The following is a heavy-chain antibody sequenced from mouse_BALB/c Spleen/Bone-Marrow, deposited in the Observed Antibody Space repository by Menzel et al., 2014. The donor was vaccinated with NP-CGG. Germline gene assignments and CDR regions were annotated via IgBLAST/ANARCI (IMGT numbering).Heavy chain of an antibody. CDR3: TRKGALITRYYAMDY. J-gene: IGHJ4*01. CDR1: GFTFSSFG. CDR2: ISSGSSTI. D-gene: IGHD2-4*01. Sequence: VQLKESGGGLVQPGGSRKLSCAASGFTFSSFGMHWVRQAPEKGLEWVAYISSGSSTIYYADTEKGRFTISRDNPKNTLFLQMTSLRSEDTAMYYCTRKGALITRYYAMDYWGQGTSVTVSS. V-gene: IGHV5-17*02.